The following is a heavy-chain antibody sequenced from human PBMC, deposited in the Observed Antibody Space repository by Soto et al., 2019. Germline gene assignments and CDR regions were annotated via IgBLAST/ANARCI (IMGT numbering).Heavy chain of an antibody. D-gene: IGHD2-2*01. CDR1: GFTFSSYV. Sequence: GCLGLSSAPSGFTFSSYVMHWVRKAPGKGLEWVSVIRSSSSYIYYADSVKGRFTISRDNAKNSLYLQMNSLRAEDTAVYYCARDSDQLPNTIDYWGQGTLVTVSS. CDR3: ARDSDQLPNTIDY. J-gene: IGHJ4*02. CDR2: IRSSSSYI. V-gene: IGHV3-21*01.